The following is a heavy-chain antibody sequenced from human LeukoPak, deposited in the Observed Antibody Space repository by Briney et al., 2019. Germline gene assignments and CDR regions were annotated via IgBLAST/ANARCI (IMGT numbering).Heavy chain of an antibody. CDR2: IYYSGST. CDR3: ARLSHSSFDY. J-gene: IGHJ4*02. D-gene: IGHD3-16*02. Sequence: PSETLSLTCTVSAGSIISSSKFWGWIRQSPGKGLEWIGSIYYSGSTYYNPSLKSRVTISVDTSKNQFFLKLSSVTAADTAVYYCARLSHSSFDYWGQGTLVTVSS. CDR1: AGSIISSSKF. V-gene: IGHV4-39*07.